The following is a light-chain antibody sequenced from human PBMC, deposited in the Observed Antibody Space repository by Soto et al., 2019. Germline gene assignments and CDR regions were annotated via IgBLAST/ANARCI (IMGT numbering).Light chain of an antibody. V-gene: IGLV2-11*01. CDR1: SIDVGGYNY. CDR3: CSYAGSYFYV. CDR2: DVS. Sequence: QSVLTQPRSGSGSPGQSVTISCTGTSIDVGGYNYVSWYQQHPGKAPKLMIYDVSKRPSGVPDRFSGSKSGNTASLTISGLQAEDEADYYCCSYAGSYFYVFGTGTKVTVL. J-gene: IGLJ1*01.